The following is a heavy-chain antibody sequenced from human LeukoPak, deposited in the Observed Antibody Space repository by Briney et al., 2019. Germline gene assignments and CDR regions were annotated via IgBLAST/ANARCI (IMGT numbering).Heavy chain of an antibody. V-gene: IGHV3-9*01. J-gene: IGHJ6*03. D-gene: IGHD3-9*01. CDR1: GFTFDDYA. CDR2: ISWNSGSI. Sequence: PGRSLRLSCAASGFTFDDYAMHWVRQAPGKGLEWVSGISWNSGSIGYADSVKGRFTISRDNAKNSLYLQMNSLRAEDTAVYYCARDPGYYDILTGFQFYYYYMDVWGKGTTVTISS. CDR3: ARDPGYYDILTGFQFYYYYMDV.